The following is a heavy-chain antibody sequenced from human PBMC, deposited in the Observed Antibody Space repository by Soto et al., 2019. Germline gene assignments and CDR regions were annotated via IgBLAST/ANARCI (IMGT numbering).Heavy chain of an antibody. CDR2: IDPSDSYT. CDR3: ASTVTTNGWYGMDV. D-gene: IGHD4-4*01. Sequence: GESLKISCKGSGYSFTSYWISWVRQMPGKGLEWMGRIDPSDSYTNYSPSFQGHVTISADKSISTAYLQWSSLKASDTAMYHCASTVTTNGWYGMDVWGQGTTVTVSS. J-gene: IGHJ6*02. CDR1: GYSFTSYW. V-gene: IGHV5-10-1*01.